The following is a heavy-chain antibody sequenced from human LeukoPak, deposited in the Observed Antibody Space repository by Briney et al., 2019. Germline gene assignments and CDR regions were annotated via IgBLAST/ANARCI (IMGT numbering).Heavy chain of an antibody. V-gene: IGHV4-30-2*01. CDR2: IYHSGST. CDR1: GGSISSGGYS. CDR3: ARVVTAVSYYFDY. Sequence: SETLSLTCAVSGGSISSGGYSWSWIRQPPGKGLEWIGYIYHSGSTYYNPSLKSRVTISVDRSKNQFSLKLSSVTAADTAVYYCARVVTAVSYYFDYWGQGTLVTVSS. J-gene: IGHJ4*02. D-gene: IGHD2-21*02.